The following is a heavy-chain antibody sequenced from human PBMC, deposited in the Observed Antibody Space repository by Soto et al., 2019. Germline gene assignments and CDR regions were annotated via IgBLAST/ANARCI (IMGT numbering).Heavy chain of an antibody. D-gene: IGHD3-16*01. CDR3: ARGKYDDYVWGRTQKPGPYDFDY. V-gene: IGHV4-30-4*01. CDR1: GGSISSDDYY. Sequence: SETLSLTCTVSGGSISSDDYYWSWIRQPPGKGLEWIGYIYYSGSTYYNPSLKSRVTISVDTSKNQFSLKLSSVTAADTAVYYCARGKYDDYVWGRTQKPGPYDFDYWGQGTLVTVSS. J-gene: IGHJ4*02. CDR2: IYYSGST.